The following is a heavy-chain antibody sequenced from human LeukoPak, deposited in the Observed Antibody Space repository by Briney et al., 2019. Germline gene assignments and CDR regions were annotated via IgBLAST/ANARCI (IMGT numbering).Heavy chain of an antibody. CDR3: ARWARSTIFGVPSFDY. CDR2: IYYSGST. D-gene: IGHD3-3*01. J-gene: IGHJ4*02. CDR1: GGSISSYY. Sequence: SETLSLTCTVSGGSISSYYWSWLRQPPGKGLEWIGYIYYSGSTNYNPSLKSRVTISVDTSKNQFSLKLSSVTAADTAVYYCARWARSTIFGVPSFDYWGQGTLVTVSS. V-gene: IGHV4-59*08.